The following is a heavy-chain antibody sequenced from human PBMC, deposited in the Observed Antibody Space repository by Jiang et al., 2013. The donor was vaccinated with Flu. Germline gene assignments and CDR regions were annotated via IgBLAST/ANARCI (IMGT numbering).Heavy chain of an antibody. CDR3: ARGPGDYFDY. CDR2: INPTGGGT. J-gene: IGHJ4*02. D-gene: IGHD3-10*01. CDR1: GYTFTAY. V-gene: IGHV1-46*01. Sequence: SGAEVKKPGASVKVSCKASGYTFTAYFCTGCDRPPGQGLEWMGIINPTGGGTTYAQQFQGRFTMTRDPSTNMVYMELNNLRSEDTAVYYCARGPGDYFDYWGQGTLVTVSS.